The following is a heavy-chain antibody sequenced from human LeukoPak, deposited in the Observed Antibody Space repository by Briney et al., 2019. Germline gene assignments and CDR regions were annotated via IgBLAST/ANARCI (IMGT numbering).Heavy chain of an antibody. V-gene: IGHV4-4*07. Sequence: SETLSLTCTVSGGSFNNYYWTWVRQPAGKGLEWIGRIYTNGSTNYNPSLKSRVTMSVDTSKNQFSLKLSSVTAADTAVYYCARGTPTGWFDPLGQGTLVTVSS. CDR3: ARGTPTGWFDP. J-gene: IGHJ5*02. D-gene: IGHD2-2*01. CDR2: IYTNGST. CDR1: GGSFNNYY.